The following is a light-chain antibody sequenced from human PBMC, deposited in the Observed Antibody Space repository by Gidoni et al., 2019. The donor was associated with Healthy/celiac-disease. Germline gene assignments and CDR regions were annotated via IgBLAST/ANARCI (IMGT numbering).Light chain of an antibody. CDR1: SSNIGAGYA. Sequence: QSVLTQTPSVSGAPGQRGTISCTGSSSNIGAGYAVHWYQQLPGTAPKLLIYGNGNRPSEVPDRFSGSKSGTSASLAITGLQAEDEADYYCQSYDSSLSGSWVFGGGTKLTVL. J-gene: IGLJ3*02. CDR2: GNG. CDR3: QSYDSSLSGSWV. V-gene: IGLV1-40*01.